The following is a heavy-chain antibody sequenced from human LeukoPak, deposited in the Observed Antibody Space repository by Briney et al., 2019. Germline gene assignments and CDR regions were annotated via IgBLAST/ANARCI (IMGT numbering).Heavy chain of an antibody. J-gene: IGHJ1*01. CDR3: AYSIGYYDEWFQN. CDR2: VYFSGST. CDR1: GSSVSSAY. V-gene: IGHV4-59*02. D-gene: IGHD3-22*01. Sequence: SETLSLTCAVSGSSVSSAYRSWIRQPPGKGLEWIGYVYFSGSTNYNPSLTSRVTISADTSKNHFSLKLNSVTAADTAVYYCAYSIGYYDEWFQNWGQGTLVTVSS.